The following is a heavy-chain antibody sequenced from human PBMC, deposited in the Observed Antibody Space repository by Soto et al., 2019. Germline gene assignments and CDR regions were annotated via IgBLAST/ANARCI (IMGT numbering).Heavy chain of an antibody. CDR2: ISSKNGNT. CDR1: GYTFSDYG. J-gene: IGHJ4*02. V-gene: IGHV1-18*01. CDR3: AREPPETPPDY. Sequence: QVQLVQSGADVKKPGASVKVSCKASGYTFSDYGVSWVRQAPGQGLEWMGWISSKNGNTSFAQKFRGRGTMTTDPATRTVYMEVRSLRPDDTAVYYCAREPPETPPDYWGQGTLVTVSS.